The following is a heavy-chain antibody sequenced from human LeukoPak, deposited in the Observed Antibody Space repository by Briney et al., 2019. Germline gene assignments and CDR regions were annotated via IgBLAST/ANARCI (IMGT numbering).Heavy chain of an antibody. CDR1: GFTFSSYW. V-gene: IGHV3-7*01. CDR3: AIESTYFAY. D-gene: IGHD4-17*01. J-gene: IGHJ4*02. Sequence: PGGSLRLSCAASGFTFSSYWMSWVRQAPGKGLEWVANIKQDGREKYYVDSVKGRFTISRDNAKTSLYLQMNSVTAEDTAVYYCAIESTYFAYWGQGTLVTVYS. CDR2: IKQDGREK.